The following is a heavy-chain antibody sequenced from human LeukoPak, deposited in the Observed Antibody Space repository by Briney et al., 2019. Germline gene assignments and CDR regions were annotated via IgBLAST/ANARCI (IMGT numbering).Heavy chain of an antibody. Sequence: GGSLRLSCAASGSTFSSYAINWVRQAPGKGLECVSAISGDGGSTYYADSVKGRFTVSRDNSKNTMYLQMNSLRAEDTAVYYCAKQKGSASGASDYWGQGTLVTVSS. D-gene: IGHD1-26*01. CDR2: ISGDGGST. V-gene: IGHV3-23*01. J-gene: IGHJ4*02. CDR3: AKQKGSASGASDY. CDR1: GSTFSSYA.